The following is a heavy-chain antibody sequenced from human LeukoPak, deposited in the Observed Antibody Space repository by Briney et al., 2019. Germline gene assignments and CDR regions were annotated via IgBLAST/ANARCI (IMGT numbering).Heavy chain of an antibody. CDR3: ARVDEDGFDY. Sequence: ASVKVSCKGSGYTFSSYGISWVGQAHGQGLEWMGGISTYNGNTNYAQKDQGRVTMTTDTSTNTAYMELRSLISDDAAVYYCARVDEDGFDYWGQGTLVTVSS. CDR1: GYTFSSYG. CDR2: ISTYNGNT. J-gene: IGHJ4*02. V-gene: IGHV1-18*01.